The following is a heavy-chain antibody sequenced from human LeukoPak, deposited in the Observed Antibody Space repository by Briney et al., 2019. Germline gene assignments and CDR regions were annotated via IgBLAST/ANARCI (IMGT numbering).Heavy chain of an antibody. CDR1: GYTFTGYY. D-gene: IGHD4-11*01. V-gene: IGHV1-46*01. CDR2: INPSGGST. Sequence: GASVKVSCKASGYTFTGYYMHWVRQAPGQGLEWMGIINPSGGSTSYAQKFQGRVTMTRDMSTSTVYMELSSLRSEDTAVYYCARDPVTTKVEYWYFDLWGRGTLVTVSS. CDR3: ARDPVTTKVEYWYFDL. J-gene: IGHJ2*01.